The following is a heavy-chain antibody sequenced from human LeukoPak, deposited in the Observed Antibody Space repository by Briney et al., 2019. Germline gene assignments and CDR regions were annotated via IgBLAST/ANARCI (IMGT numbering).Heavy chain of an antibody. V-gene: IGHV4-59*01. CDR1: GGSISSYY. J-gene: IGHJ3*02. CDR2: IYYSGST. CDR3: ARDYYDRNDAFDI. Sequence: SETLSLTCTVSGGSISSYYWSWIRQPPGKGLEWIGYIYYSGSTNYNPSLKSRVTISVDTSKNQFSLKLSSVTAADTAVYYCARDYYDRNDAFDIWAKGQWSPSLQ. D-gene: IGHD3-22*01.